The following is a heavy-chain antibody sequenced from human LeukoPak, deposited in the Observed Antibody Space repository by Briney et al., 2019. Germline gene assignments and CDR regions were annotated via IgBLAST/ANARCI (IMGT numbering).Heavy chain of an antibody. D-gene: IGHD1-1*01. V-gene: IGHV3-7*01. CDR3: ARGGTFVSDY. Sequence: VGSLRLSCAASGFTFSTFWMSWVRQAPGKGLEWVANIKEDGSEKYYVDSMKGRFTVSRDNAKNSLYLQMDSLRAEDTAVYYCARGGTFVSDYWGQGTLVTVSS. CDR2: IKEDGSEK. J-gene: IGHJ4*02. CDR1: GFTFSTFW.